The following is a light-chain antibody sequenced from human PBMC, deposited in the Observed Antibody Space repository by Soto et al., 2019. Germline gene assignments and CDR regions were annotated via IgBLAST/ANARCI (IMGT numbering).Light chain of an antibody. CDR1: QSVSSNY. CDR2: GAS. J-gene: IGKJ1*01. V-gene: IGKV3-20*01. CDR3: QQYGSSGT. Sequence: EIVLTQSPGTLSLSPGERATLSCRASQSVSSNYLAWYQQKPGQAPRLVIYGASSRATGIPDRFSGSGSGTDFTLTISRLEPEDFAVYYCQQYGSSGTFGQGTKVDI.